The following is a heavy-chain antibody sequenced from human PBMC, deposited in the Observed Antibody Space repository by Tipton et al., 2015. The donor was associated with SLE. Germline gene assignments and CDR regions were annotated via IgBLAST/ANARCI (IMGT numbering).Heavy chain of an antibody. CDR1: GFTFSSYA. V-gene: IGHV3-30*04. D-gene: IGHD3-3*01. CDR3: AKGPEWLSY. Sequence: SLRLSCAASGFTFSSYAMHWVRQAPGKGLEWVAVISYDGSNKYYADSVKGRFTISRDNSKNTLYLQMNSLRAEDTAVYYCAKGPEWLSYWGQGTLVTVSS. CDR2: ISYDGSNK. J-gene: IGHJ4*02.